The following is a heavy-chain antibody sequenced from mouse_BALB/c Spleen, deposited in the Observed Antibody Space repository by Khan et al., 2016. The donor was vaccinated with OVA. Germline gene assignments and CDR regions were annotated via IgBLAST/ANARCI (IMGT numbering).Heavy chain of an antibody. CDR1: GYTFTTYW. V-gene: IGHV1-7*01. J-gene: IGHJ2*01. Sequence: QVQLKESGTELAKPGASVKMSCKASGYTFTTYWMHWVKQRPGQGLEWIGYINPTSGYTDYNEKFKDKATLSADKSSSTAYMQLSSLTSDDSAFYYGARDRIDYWGQGTTLTVSS. CDR3: ARDRIDY. CDR2: INPTSGYT.